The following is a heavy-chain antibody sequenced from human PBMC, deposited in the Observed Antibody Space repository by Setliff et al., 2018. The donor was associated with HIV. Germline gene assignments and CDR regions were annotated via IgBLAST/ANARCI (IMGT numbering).Heavy chain of an antibody. Sequence: GVLRLSCAASGFIFNAYTMVWVRQAPGKGLEWVSSISSSGNFIYYTDSVKGRFTSSRDNAKNSLFLQMDSLRGEDTAVYYCARDPYWAEGFFDYWGPGTVVTVSS. CDR3: ARDPYWAEGFFDY. CDR1: GFIFNAYT. CDR2: ISSSGNFI. D-gene: IGHD2-15*01. V-gene: IGHV3-21*01. J-gene: IGHJ4*02.